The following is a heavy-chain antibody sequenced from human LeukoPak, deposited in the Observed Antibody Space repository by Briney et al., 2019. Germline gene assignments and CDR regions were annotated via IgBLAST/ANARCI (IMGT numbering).Heavy chain of an antibody. CDR2: IYYSGST. J-gene: IGHJ4*02. D-gene: IGHD2-2*01. CDR1: GGSISSYY. CDR3: ARARGYCSSTSCYFDY. V-gene: IGHV4-59*01. Sequence: SETLSLTCTVSGGSISSYYWSWIRQPPGKGLEWIGYIYYSGSTNYNPSLKSRVTISVDTSKNQFSLKLSSVTAADTAVYYCARARGYCSSTSCYFDYWGQGTLVTVSS.